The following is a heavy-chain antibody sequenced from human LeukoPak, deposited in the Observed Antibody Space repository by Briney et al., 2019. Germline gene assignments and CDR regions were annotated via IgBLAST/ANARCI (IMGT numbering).Heavy chain of an antibody. CDR2: IYYSGST. V-gene: IGHV4-39*07. J-gene: IGHJ3*02. CDR1: GGSISSSSYY. CDR3: ARDTYYDILTGYHDAFDI. D-gene: IGHD3-9*01. Sequence: SETLSLTCTVSGGSISSSSYYWGWIRQPPGKGLEWIGSIYYSGSTYYNPSLKSRVTISVDTSKNQFSLKLSSVTAADTAVYYCARDTYYDILTGYHDAFDIWGQGTMVTVSS.